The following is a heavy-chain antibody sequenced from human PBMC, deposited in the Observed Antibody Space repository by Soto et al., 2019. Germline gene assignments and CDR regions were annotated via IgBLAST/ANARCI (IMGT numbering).Heavy chain of an antibody. CDR1: GGTFSSYA. CDR3: ARESSSPNYYYYGMDV. D-gene: IGHD6-6*01. Sequence: QVQLVQSGAEVKKPGSSVKVSCRASGGTFSSYAVSWLRQAPGQGLEWMGVIIPLLNTPKYVQKFQGRVTINAEASATTAYMELSSLRSEDTAVYYCARESSSPNYYYYGMDVWGQGTTVTVSS. V-gene: IGHV1-69*01. J-gene: IGHJ6*02. CDR2: IIPLLNTP.